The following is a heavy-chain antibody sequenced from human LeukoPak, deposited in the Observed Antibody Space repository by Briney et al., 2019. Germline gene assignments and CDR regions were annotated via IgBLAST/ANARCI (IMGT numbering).Heavy chain of an antibody. Sequence: GGSLRLSCAASGLISSSYAMSWVRQAPGKGLEWVSSISESGGSTYYADSAKGRFTISRDNSKNTLYLQMSSLRAEDTAMYYCAKLRVEAEVSGTAYWGLGTLVTVSS. CDR1: GLISSSYA. CDR3: AKLRVEAEVSGTAY. V-gene: IGHV3-23*01. J-gene: IGHJ4*02. CDR2: ISESGGST. D-gene: IGHD1-1*01.